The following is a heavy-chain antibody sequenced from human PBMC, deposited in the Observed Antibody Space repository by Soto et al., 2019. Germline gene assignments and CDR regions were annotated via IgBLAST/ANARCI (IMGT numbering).Heavy chain of an antibody. D-gene: IGHD4-17*01. CDR2: ISGSGRTI. CDR1: GFTFSVYG. Sequence: EVQLVESGGGLVQPGGSLRLSCAASGFTFSVYGMNWVRQAPGEGLDWVAYISGSGRTIYYADSVKGRFSISRDTAKNSLFLQMSSLRTDDTAVYYCAGDLKNTGDSLRGFDNWGQGSLVTVSS. CDR3: AGDLKNTGDSLRGFDN. V-gene: IGHV3-48*01. J-gene: IGHJ4*02.